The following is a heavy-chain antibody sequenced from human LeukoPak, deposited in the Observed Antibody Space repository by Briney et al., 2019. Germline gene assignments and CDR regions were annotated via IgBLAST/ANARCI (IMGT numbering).Heavy chain of an antibody. CDR2: ISGSGGST. Sequence: PGGSLRLSCAASGFTFSNYAMSWVRQAPGKGLEWVSAISGSGGSTYYADSVKGRFTISRDNSKNTLYLQMNSLRAEDTAVYYCAKVLSGYSSSSYYYYGMDVWGQGTTVTVSS. CDR1: GFTFSNYA. J-gene: IGHJ6*02. V-gene: IGHV3-23*01. CDR3: AKVLSGYSSSSYYYYGMDV. D-gene: IGHD6-13*01.